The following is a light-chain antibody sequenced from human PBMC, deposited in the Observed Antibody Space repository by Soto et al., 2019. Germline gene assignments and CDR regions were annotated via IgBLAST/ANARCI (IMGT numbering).Light chain of an antibody. CDR1: TSNIGSKT. Sequence: QSVLTQPPSASGTPGQRVTISCSGSTSNIGSKTVSWYQQLPGSAPRVLIYNNNERPSGVPDRFSGSKSGTSASLAITGLQAEDEADYYCQSYDRSLSGSVFGGGTKLTVL. V-gene: IGLV1-44*01. CDR2: NNN. CDR3: QSYDRSLSGSV. J-gene: IGLJ3*02.